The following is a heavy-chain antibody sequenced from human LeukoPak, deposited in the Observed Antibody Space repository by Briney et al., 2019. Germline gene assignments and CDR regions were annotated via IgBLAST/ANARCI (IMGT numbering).Heavy chain of an antibody. D-gene: IGHD2-15*01. CDR1: GGSISSYY. Sequence: SETLSLTCTVSGGSISSYYWSWIRQPPGKGLEWIGYIYYSGSANCNPSLKSRVTISVDTSKNQFSLKLSSLTAADTAVYYCARTVLSYCRGGSCPYFDYWGQGTLVTVSS. CDR2: IYYSGSA. CDR3: ARTVLSYCRGGSCPYFDY. V-gene: IGHV4-59*01. J-gene: IGHJ4*01.